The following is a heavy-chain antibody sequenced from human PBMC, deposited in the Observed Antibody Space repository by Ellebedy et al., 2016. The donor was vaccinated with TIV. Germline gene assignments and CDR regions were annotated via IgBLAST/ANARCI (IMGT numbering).Heavy chain of an antibody. Sequence: GESLKISCAASGLTFGSHAMSWVRQAPGKGLEWVSSITESGGNTYYADSVKGRFTISRDNSKNTLYLQMNSLRVDDTAVYYCVTWGQSYGRWGQGSLVTISS. V-gene: IGHV3-23*01. D-gene: IGHD3-16*01. CDR3: VTWGQSYGR. CDR2: ITESGGNT. J-gene: IGHJ4*02. CDR1: GLTFGSHA.